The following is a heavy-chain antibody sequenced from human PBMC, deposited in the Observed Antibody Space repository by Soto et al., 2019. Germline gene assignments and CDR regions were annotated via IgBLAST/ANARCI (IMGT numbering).Heavy chain of an antibody. J-gene: IGHJ5*02. Sequence: GGSLRLSCAASGFTFSSYAMSWVRQAPGKGLEWVSAISGSGGSTYYADSVKGRFTISRDSSKNTLYLQMNSLRAEDTAVYYCAKAGYSGSYYGNWFDPWGQGTLVTVSS. V-gene: IGHV3-23*01. CDR2: ISGSGGST. D-gene: IGHD1-26*01. CDR3: AKAGYSGSYYGNWFDP. CDR1: GFTFSSYA.